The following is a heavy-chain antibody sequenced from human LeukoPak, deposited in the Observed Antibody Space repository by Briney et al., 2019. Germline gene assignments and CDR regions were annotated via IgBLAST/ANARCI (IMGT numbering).Heavy chain of an antibody. CDR2: INPNSGGT. J-gene: IGHJ4*02. V-gene: IGHV1-2*02. D-gene: IGHD3-3*01. Sequence: GASVKVSCKASGYTFTSYGISWVRQAPGQGLEWMGWINPNSGGTNYAQKFQGRVTMTRDTSISTAYMELSRLRSDDTAVYYCARVSYDFWSGYANRIDYWGQGTLVTVSS. CDR3: ARVSYDFWSGYANRIDY. CDR1: GYTFTSYG.